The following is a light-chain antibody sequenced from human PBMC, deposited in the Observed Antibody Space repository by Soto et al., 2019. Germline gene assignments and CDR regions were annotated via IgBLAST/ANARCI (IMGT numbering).Light chain of an antibody. J-gene: IGKJ1*01. CDR2: AAS. V-gene: IGKV1-9*01. Sequence: DIQMTQSPSTLSAFVGDRVTITCRASQGISSYLAWYQQKPGKAPKLLIYAASTLQSGVPLRFSGSGSGTSFTLTISSLQPEDVATYYCLQLNTYPWTFGQGTKVVIK. CDR3: LQLNTYPWT. CDR1: QGISSY.